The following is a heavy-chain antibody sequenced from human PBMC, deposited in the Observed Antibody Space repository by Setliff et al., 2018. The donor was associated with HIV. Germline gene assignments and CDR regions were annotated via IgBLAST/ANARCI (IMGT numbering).Heavy chain of an antibody. Sequence: PGGSLRLSCAASGFNISNNYMSWVRQAPGKGLEWVAVTYREYGAYYADAVKGRFTVSRDNSKNTVDLQMHSLRAEDTAVYYCARGRISYGDYYSWGQGTLVTVSS. J-gene: IGHJ4*02. V-gene: IGHV3-53*01. CDR2: TYREYGA. CDR3: ARGRISYGDYYS. D-gene: IGHD4-17*01. CDR1: GFNISNNY.